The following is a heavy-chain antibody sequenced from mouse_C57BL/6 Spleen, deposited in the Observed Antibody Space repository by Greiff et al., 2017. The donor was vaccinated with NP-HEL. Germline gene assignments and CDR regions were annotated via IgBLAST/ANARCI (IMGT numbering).Heavy chain of an antibody. Sequence: EVQLHQSGPELVKPGASVKISCKASGYTFTDYYMNWVKQSHGKSLEWIGDINPNNGGTSYNQKFKGKATLTVDKSSSTAYMELRSLTSEDSAVYYCARPGGYYVWFAYWGQGTLVTVAA. CDR2: INPNNGGT. D-gene: IGHD2-3*01. CDR3: ARPGGYYVWFAY. J-gene: IGHJ3*01. CDR1: GYTFTDYY. V-gene: IGHV1-26*01.